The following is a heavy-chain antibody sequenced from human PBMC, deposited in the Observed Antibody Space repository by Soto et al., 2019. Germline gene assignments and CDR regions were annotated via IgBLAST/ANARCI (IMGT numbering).Heavy chain of an antibody. Sequence: GDLLLACSASGCTFSSYAMSWVRQAPGKGLEWVSAISGSGGSTYYADSVKGRFTISRDNSENTLYLQMNSLRAEDTAVYYCAKEDGTVPFDYWGQGTLVTVYS. J-gene: IGHJ4*02. CDR3: AKEDGTVPFDY. V-gene: IGHV3-23*01. CDR2: ISGSGGST. CDR1: GCTFSSYA. D-gene: IGHD4-17*01.